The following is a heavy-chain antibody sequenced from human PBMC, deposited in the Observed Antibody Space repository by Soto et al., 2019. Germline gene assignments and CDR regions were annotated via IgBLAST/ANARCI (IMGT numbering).Heavy chain of an antibody. J-gene: IGHJ4*02. V-gene: IGHV4-38-2*02. CDR2: ISHSGST. CDR3: ARDLAAYYDILTGYYYFDY. CDR1: GYSISSGYY. Sequence: PSETLSLTCTVSGYSISSGYYWSWIRQTPGKGLEWIGSISHSGSTYYNPSLKSRVTISVDRSKNQFSLKLSSVTAADTAVYYCARDLAAYYDILTGYYYFDYWGQGTLVTVSS. D-gene: IGHD3-9*01.